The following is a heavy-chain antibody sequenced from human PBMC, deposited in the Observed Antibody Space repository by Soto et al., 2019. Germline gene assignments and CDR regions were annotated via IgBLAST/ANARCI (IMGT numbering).Heavy chain of an antibody. D-gene: IGHD3-10*01. CDR3: AIFGWFGELLNGMYV. V-gene: IGHV1-18*01. CDR2: ISAYNGNT. Sequence: ASVKVSCKASGYTFTSYGSSWVRQAPGQGLEWMGWISAYNGNTNYAQKLQGRVTMTTDTSTSTAYMELRSLRSDDTAVYYCAIFGWFGELLNGMYVCGQGTTVIVSS. J-gene: IGHJ6*02. CDR1: GYTFTSYG.